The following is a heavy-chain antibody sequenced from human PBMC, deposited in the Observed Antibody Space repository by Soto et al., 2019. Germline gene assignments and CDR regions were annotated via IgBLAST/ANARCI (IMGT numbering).Heavy chain of an antibody. V-gene: IGHV4-59*01. CDR3: ARDLWGYCGTDCYPLDV. J-gene: IGHJ6*02. D-gene: IGHD2-21*02. Sequence: SETLSPTCTVSGGSISSYYWSWIRQPPGEGLEWIGHVYNSGSTNYNPSLKSRVTMSVDTSKNQFSLKMRSVTAADTAVYYCARDLWGYCGTDCYPLDVWGQGTTVTVSS. CDR2: VYNSGST. CDR1: GGSISSYY.